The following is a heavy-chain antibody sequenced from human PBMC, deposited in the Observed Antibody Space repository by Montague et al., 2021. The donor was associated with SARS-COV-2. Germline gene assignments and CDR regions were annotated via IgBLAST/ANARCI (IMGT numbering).Heavy chain of an antibody. D-gene: IGHD4-17*01. CDR2: INHSGST. J-gene: IGHJ6*02. CDR3: ARGPITVTTFYYYYGMDV. Sequence: SETLSLTCAVYGGSLSGYYWSWIRQPPGKGLEWIGEINHSGSTNYNPSLKSRVTISVDTSKNQFSLKLSSVTAADTAVYYCARGPITVTTFYYYYGMDVWGQGTTVTVSS. V-gene: IGHV4-34*01. CDR1: GGSLSGYY.